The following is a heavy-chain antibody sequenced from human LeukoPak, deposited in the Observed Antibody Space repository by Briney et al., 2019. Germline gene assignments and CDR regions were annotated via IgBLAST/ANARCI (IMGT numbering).Heavy chain of an antibody. J-gene: IGHJ4*02. CDR3: ARGGDIVATPYYFDY. D-gene: IGHD5-12*01. CDR1: GFTFSTYG. V-gene: IGHV3-48*04. CDR2: ISSSGSTI. Sequence: QPGGSLRLSCAASGFTFSTYGMSWVRQAPGKGLEWVSYISSSGSTIYYADSVKGRFTISRDNAKNSLYLQMNSLRAEDTAVYYCARGGDIVATPYYFDYWGQGTLVTVSS.